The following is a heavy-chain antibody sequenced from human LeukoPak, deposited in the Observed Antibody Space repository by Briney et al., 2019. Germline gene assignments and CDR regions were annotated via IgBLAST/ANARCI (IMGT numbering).Heavy chain of an antibody. V-gene: IGHV3-7*03. D-gene: IGHD2-2*01. CDR2: IKQDGSEK. CDR1: GFTLSSYW. J-gene: IGHJ4*02. Sequence: QPGGSLRLSCAASGFTLSSYWMSWVPQAPGKGREGGANIKQDGSEKYYVDSVKGRFTISRDNAKNSLYLQMNSLRAEDTAVYYCARGSSARYWGQGTLVTVPS. CDR3: ARGSSARY.